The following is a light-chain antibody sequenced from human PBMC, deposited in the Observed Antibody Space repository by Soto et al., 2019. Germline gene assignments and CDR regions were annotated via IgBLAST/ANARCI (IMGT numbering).Light chain of an antibody. V-gene: IGLV2-14*01. J-gene: IGLJ1*01. CDR3: SSYTSSRTLEV. Sequence: QSALTQPASVSGSPGQSITISCTGTSSDVGGYNYVSWYQQHPGKAPKLMIYEVSNRPSGVSNRFSGSKSGNTASLTISGIQAEEEADYYCSSYTSSRTLEVFGTGTKVTV. CDR2: EVS. CDR1: SSDVGGYNY.